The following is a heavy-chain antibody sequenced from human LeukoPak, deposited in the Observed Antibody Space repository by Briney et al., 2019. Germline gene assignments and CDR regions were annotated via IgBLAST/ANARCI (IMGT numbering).Heavy chain of an antibody. CDR3: ARKKRYLLEYHRPHYYYYGMDV. V-gene: IGHV4-34*01. J-gene: IGHJ6*02. CDR2: INHSGST. CDR1: GGSFSGYY. D-gene: IGHD3-3*01. Sequence: SETLSLTCAVYGGSFSGYYWSWIRQPPGKGLEWIGEINHSGSTNYNPSLKSRVTISVDTSKNQFSLKLSSVTAADTAVYYCARKKRYLLEYHRPHYYYYGMDVWGQGTTVTVSS.